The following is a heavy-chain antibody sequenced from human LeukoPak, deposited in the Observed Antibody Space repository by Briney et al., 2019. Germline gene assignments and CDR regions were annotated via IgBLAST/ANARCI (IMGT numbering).Heavy chain of an antibody. Sequence: SETLSLTCTVSGGSMSSHYWSWIRQPPGKGLEWIGYISYIGSTNYNPSLKSRVTISVDTSKNQFSLKLSSVTAADAAVYFCARGPTTVTKGLDIWGQGTMVTVSS. D-gene: IGHD4-17*01. CDR3: ARGPTTVTKGLDI. J-gene: IGHJ3*02. CDR2: ISYIGST. V-gene: IGHV4-59*11. CDR1: GGSMSSHY.